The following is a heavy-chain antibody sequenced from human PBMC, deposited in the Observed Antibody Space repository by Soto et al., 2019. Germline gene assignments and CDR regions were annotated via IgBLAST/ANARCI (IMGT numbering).Heavy chain of an antibody. J-gene: IGHJ6*02. CDR2: IYYSGST. V-gene: IGHV4-59*01. Sequence: SETLSLTCTVSGGSISSYYWIWIRQPPGKGLEWIGYIYYSGSTNYNPSLKSRVTISVDTSKNQFSLKLSSVTAADTAVYYCARIRGYSYGFNYYYYGMDVWGQGTTVTVSS. CDR1: GGSISSYY. CDR3: ARIRGYSYGFNYYYYGMDV. D-gene: IGHD5-18*01.